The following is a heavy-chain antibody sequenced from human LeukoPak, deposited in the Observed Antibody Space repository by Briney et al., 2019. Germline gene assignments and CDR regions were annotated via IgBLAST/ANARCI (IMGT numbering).Heavy chain of an antibody. Sequence: SETLSLTCTVSGGSISSGGYYWSWIRQHPGKGLEWIGYIYYSGSTYYNPSLKSRVTISVDTSKNQFSLKLSSVTAADTAVYYCARGDSGWYGYYYYGMDVWGQGTTVTVSS. V-gene: IGHV4-31*03. J-gene: IGHJ6*02. CDR1: GGSISSGGYY. CDR2: IYYSGST. D-gene: IGHD6-19*01. CDR3: ARGDSGWYGYYYYGMDV.